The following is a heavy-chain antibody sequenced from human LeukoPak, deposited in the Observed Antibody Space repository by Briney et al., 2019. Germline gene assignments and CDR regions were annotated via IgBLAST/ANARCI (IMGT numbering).Heavy chain of an antibody. CDR3: ARVPGDFWTYRYRHNWFDP. Sequence: SETLSLTCAVYGGSFSGYYWSWIRQPPGKGLEWIGEINHSGSTNYNPSLKSRVTISVDTSKNQFSLKLSSVTAADTAVYYCARVPGDFWTYRYRHNWFDPWGQGTLVTVSS. CDR2: INHSGST. CDR1: GGSFSGYY. D-gene: IGHD3-3*01. V-gene: IGHV4-34*01. J-gene: IGHJ5*02.